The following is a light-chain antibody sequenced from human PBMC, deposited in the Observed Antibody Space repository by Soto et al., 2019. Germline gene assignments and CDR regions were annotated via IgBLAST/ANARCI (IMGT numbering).Light chain of an antibody. CDR2: AAS. Sequence: DIQLTQSPSFLSASVGDRVTITCRASQGISSYLAWYQQRPGKAPKLLIYAASTLQSGVPSGFSGSGSGTEFTLTISSLQPEDVATYYCQQLNSYPITFGQGTRLEIK. CDR3: QQLNSYPIT. CDR1: QGISSY. J-gene: IGKJ5*01. V-gene: IGKV1-9*01.